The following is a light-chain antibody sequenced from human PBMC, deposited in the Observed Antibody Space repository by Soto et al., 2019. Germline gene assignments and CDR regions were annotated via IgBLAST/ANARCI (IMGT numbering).Light chain of an antibody. J-gene: IGKJ2*01. Sequence: EIVLTQSPGTLSLSPGERATLSCRASQSVSCSYLAWYQQKHGQAPRLLIYDASGRATGIPDRFSGSGSGTDFTLTISRLEPEDFAVYYCQQYGSSSPTFGQGTKLEIK. CDR3: QQYGSSSPT. CDR1: QSVSCSY. CDR2: DAS. V-gene: IGKV3-20*01.